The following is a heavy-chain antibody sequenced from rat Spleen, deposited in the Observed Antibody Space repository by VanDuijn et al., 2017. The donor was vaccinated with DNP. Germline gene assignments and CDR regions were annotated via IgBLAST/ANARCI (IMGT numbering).Heavy chain of an antibody. Sequence: EGGRGVSGGGLVQPGRSRKLSCAASGFTFSNHDMAWVRLAPTKGLEWVASISPSGGSTYCRDSVKGRFTVSRDNAERSLYLQMDSLRSEDTATYYCIARICGGFSDLGQGVMVTVSS. V-gene: IGHV5-27*01. J-gene: IGHJ2*01. CDR2: ISPSGGST. D-gene: IGHD1-11*01. CDR3: IARICGGFSD. CDR1: GFTFSNHD.